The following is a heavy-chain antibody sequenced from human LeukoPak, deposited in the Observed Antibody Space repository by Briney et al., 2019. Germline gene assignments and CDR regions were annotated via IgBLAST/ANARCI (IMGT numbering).Heavy chain of an antibody. J-gene: IGHJ6*02. Sequence: SVKVSCKASGGTFSSYAISWVRQAPGQGLEWMGGIIPIFGTANYAQKFQGRVTITADESTSTAYMELSSMRSEDTAVYYCARDPYYYDSSGYPYYYGMDVWGQGTTVTVSS. CDR1: GGTFSSYA. V-gene: IGHV1-69*13. CDR2: IIPIFGTA. CDR3: ARDPYYYDSSGYPYYYGMDV. D-gene: IGHD3-22*01.